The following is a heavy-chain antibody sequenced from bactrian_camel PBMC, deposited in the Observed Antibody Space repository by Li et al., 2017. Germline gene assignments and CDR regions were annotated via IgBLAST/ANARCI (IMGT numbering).Heavy chain of an antibody. CDR1: GFAVDASD. CDR3: AGSRTYCSSNEFVY. D-gene: IGHD3*01. Sequence: HVQLVESGGGSVQAGGSLRLSCTASGFAVDASDMGWYRQAPGNECEMVSTTSNDITTYYLNSVKGRFTISQDNAKNTVYLEMNSLKPEDTAIYYCAGSRTYCSSNEFVYWGQGTQVTVS. V-gene: IGHV3S63*01. CDR2: TTSNDITT. J-gene: IGHJ4*01.